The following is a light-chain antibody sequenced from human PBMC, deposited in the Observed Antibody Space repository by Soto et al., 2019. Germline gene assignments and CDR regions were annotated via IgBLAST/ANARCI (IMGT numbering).Light chain of an antibody. CDR2: AAS. Sequence: DIQMTQSPSSLSASVGDRVTITCRASQSISSYLTWYQQKAGLAPKLLIYAASSLQSGVPSRFSGSGSGTDFTLTISSLQPEDFATYYCQQTYSNPPTFGQGTKVDIK. CDR3: QQTYSNPPT. V-gene: IGKV1-39*01. CDR1: QSISSY. J-gene: IGKJ1*01.